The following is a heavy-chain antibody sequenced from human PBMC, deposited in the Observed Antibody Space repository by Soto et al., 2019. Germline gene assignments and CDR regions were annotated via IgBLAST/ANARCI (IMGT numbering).Heavy chain of an antibody. CDR3: ARDRGGITVSAKPLGEWFDP. CDR2: VSQGGTESYMTEGETT. Sequence: SETLSLTCTVSGVSLDNFFWSWIRQTPGKGPEWIGYVSQGGTESYMTEGETTGYNPSLDSRATISLDLPKNQFSLTSTSVTAAATDVYYCARDRGGITVSAKPLGEWFDPWGQGTLVTVSS. D-gene: IGHD3-16*01. J-gene: IGHJ5*02. V-gene: IGHV4-59*01. CDR1: GVSLDNFF.